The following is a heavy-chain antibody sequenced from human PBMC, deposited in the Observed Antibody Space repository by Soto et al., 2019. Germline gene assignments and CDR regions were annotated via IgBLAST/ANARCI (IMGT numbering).Heavy chain of an antibody. V-gene: IGHV1-24*01. D-gene: IGHD1-26*01. CDR3: ATVGGSYYFGRYYFDY. CDR1: GYTLTELS. CDR2: FDPEDGET. Sequence: QVQLVQSGAEVKKPGASVKVSCKVSGYTLTELSMHWVRQAPGKGLEWMGGFDPEDGETIYAQKFQGRVTMTEDTATDTADMELSSLRAEDTAVYYCATVGGSYYFGRYYFDYWGQGTLVTVSS. J-gene: IGHJ4*02.